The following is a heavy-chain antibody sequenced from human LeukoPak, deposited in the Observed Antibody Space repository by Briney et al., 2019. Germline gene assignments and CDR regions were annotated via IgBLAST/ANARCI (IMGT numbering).Heavy chain of an antibody. V-gene: IGHV1-2*02. CDR1: GYTFTGYY. D-gene: IGHD3-22*01. J-gene: IGHJ3*02. Sequence: GASLKVSCKASGYTFTGYYMHWVRQAPGQGLEWMGCINANGGGTYYAQKFQGRVTMTRDTSISTAYMELSRLRSDDTAVYYCASKWVTYYYNSSAYHYPIDVFDIWGQGTMVTVSS. CDR3: ASKWVTYYYNSSAYHYPIDVFDI. CDR2: INANGGGT.